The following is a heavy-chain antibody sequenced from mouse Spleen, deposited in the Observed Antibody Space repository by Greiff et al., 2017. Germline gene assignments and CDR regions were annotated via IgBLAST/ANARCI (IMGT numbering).Heavy chain of an antibody. CDR1: GFSLTSYG. CDR3: AKKEETGNWYFDV. J-gene: IGHJ1*03. D-gene: IGHD4-1*01. CDR2: IWRGGST. Sequence: VQLQQSGPGLVQPSQSLSITCTVSGFSLTSYGVHWVRQSPGKGLEWLGVIWRGGSTDYNAAFMSRLSITKDNSKSQVFFKMNSLQADDTAIYYCAKKEETGNWYFDVWGTGTTVTVSS. V-gene: IGHV2-5*01.